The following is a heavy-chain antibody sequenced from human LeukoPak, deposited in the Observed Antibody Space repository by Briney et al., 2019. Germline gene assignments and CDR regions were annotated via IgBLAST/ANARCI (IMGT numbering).Heavy chain of an antibody. CDR2: ISGDGGST. CDR1: GFTFDDYA. Sequence: GGSLRLSCAASGFTFDDYAMHWVRQAAGKGLEWVSLISGDGGSTYYADSVKGRFTISRDNSKNSLYLQMNSLRTDDTALYYCAKDSSGYYTRWYYYYYMDVWGKGTTVTVSS. J-gene: IGHJ6*03. V-gene: IGHV3-43*02. D-gene: IGHD3-22*01. CDR3: AKDSSGYYTRWYYYYYMDV.